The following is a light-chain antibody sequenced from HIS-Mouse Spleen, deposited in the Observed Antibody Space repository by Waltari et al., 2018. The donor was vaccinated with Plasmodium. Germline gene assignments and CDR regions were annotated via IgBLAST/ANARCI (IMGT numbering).Light chain of an antibody. J-gene: IGLJ3*02. Sequence: QSVLTQPPSVSGAPGQRVTISCTGSSSNIGAGYEVHWYQQLPGTAPKLLLYGNSNRPSGVPDRFSGSKSGTSASLAITGLQAEDEADYYCQSYDSSLSGWVFGGGTKLTVL. CDR1: SSNIGAGYE. CDR2: GNS. CDR3: QSYDSSLSGWV. V-gene: IGLV1-40*01.